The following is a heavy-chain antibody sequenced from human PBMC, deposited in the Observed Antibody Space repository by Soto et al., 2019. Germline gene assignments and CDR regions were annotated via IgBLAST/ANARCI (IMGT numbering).Heavy chain of an antibody. J-gene: IGHJ3*01. V-gene: IGHV3-21*01. CDR1: GFTFSNYN. Sequence: PGGSLRLSCAASGFTFSNYNMNWVRQAPGKGLEWVSSISSSSSYIYYADSVKGRFTISRDNAKNAIFLQMTSLRVDDTAVYFCARGDRGGFDLWGQGTMVTISS. CDR2: ISSSSSYI. CDR3: ARGDRGGFDL. D-gene: IGHD3-10*01.